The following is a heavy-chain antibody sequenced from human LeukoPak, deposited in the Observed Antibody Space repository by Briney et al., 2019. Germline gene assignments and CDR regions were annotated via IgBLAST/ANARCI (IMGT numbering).Heavy chain of an antibody. D-gene: IGHD5-18*01. J-gene: IGHJ4*02. CDR1: GGSISSNF. CDR3: ARGGERGYSYPYY. CDR2: TSASGST. Sequence: PSETLSLTCTVSGGSISSNFWSWIRQPPGKGLEWIAYTSASGSTNYNPSFKSRVSLSVETARNRFSLSMTSVTAADTAVYYCARGGERGYSYPYYWGQGTLVTVSS. V-gene: IGHV4-59*01.